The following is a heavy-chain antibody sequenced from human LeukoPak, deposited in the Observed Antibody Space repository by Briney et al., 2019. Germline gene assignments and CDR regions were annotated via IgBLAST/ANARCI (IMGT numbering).Heavy chain of an antibody. CDR2: ISSSDTYI. J-gene: IGHJ5*02. CDR1: GFTFSDYS. D-gene: IGHD2-21*01. CDR3: AQDIRIEQVPGLGPGS. V-gene: IGHV3-21*01. Sequence: GGSLRLSCAASGFTFSDYSMNWVRQAPGKGLECVSSISSSDTYIYHADSVMGRFTISKDNSKNTVYLQMNSLRTEDTAVYFCAQDIRIEQVPGLGPGSWGQGTLVTVSS.